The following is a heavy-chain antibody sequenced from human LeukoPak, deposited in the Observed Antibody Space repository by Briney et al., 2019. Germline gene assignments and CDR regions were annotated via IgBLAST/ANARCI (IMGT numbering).Heavy chain of an antibody. V-gene: IGHV3-43*02. CDR1: GFTFDDYG. CDR3: AKVGAVVTRVGDAFDI. CDR2: ISGDGGST. Sequence: GGSLRLSCAASGFTFDDYGMHWVRQAPGKGLEWVSLISGDGGSTYYADSVKGRFTISRDNSKNSLYLQMNSLRTEDTALYYCAKVGAVVTRVGDAFDIWGQGTMVTVSS. J-gene: IGHJ3*02. D-gene: IGHD4-23*01.